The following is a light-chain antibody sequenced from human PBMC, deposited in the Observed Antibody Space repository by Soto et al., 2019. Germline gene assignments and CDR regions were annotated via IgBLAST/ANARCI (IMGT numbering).Light chain of an antibody. CDR1: QSIGSW. V-gene: IGKV1-5*03. CDR2: KAS. J-gene: IGKJ1*01. CDR3: QQYGSYSPWT. Sequence: DLQMTQSPSTLSASVGDRVTITCRASQSIGSWLAWYQQKPGKAPKFLIYKASSLESGVPSRFSGSESGTEFTLTISSLQPDDFASYYCQQYGSYSPWTFGQGTKVEIK.